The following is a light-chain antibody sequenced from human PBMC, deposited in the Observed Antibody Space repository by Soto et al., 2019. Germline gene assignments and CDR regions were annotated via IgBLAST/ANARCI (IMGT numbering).Light chain of an antibody. J-gene: IGKJ1*01. V-gene: IGKV1-39*01. Sequence: DTQMTQSPSSLSASVGDRVTITCRASQTISSYLNWYQQKPGKAPNLLIYAASSLQSGVPSRFSGSGSGTDFTLTISSLQPEDFATYYCQQSYISPPWTFGQGTKVEFK. CDR3: QQSYISPPWT. CDR2: AAS. CDR1: QTISSY.